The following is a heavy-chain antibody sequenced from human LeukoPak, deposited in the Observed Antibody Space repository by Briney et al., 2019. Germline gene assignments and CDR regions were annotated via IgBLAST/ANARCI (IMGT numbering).Heavy chain of an antibody. CDR2: IYYSGSP. CDR3: ASSGYSSSWYYL. J-gene: IGHJ4*02. D-gene: IGHD6-13*01. Sequence: PSETLSLTCTVSGGSISSYYWSWIRQPPGKGLEWIGYIYYSGSPNYNPSLKSRVTISVDTSKNQFSLKLSSVTAADTAVYYCASSGYSSSWYYLWGQGTLVTVSS. V-gene: IGHV4-59*01. CDR1: GGSISSYY.